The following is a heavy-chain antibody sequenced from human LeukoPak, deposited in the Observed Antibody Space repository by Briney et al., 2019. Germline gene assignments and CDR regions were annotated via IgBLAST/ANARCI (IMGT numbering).Heavy chain of an antibody. CDR1: GYTFIDYY. Sequence: ASVNVSCKASGYTFIDYYIHWVRQAPGQGLEWMGWINPNSGGTNYGQKFQGRVTMTRDTSISTAYMELSRLISDETAVYYCARIRYYYGSGSYSLGYWGQGTLVTVSS. V-gene: IGHV1-2*02. CDR3: ARIRYYYGSGSYSLGY. J-gene: IGHJ4*02. CDR2: INPNSGGT. D-gene: IGHD3-10*01.